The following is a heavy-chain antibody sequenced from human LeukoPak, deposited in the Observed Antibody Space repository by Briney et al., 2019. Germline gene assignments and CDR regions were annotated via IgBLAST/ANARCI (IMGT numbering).Heavy chain of an antibody. CDR3: ARLQQWLPADY. V-gene: IGHV4-59*08. CDR2: ISYSGST. Sequence: PSETLSLTCTVSGDSISSYYWSWIRQPPGKGLEWIGYISYSGSTNYNPSLKSRVTISVGTSKNQFSLKLSSVTAADTAVYYCARLQQWLPADYWGQGTLVTVSS. J-gene: IGHJ4*02. D-gene: IGHD6-19*01. CDR1: GDSISSYY.